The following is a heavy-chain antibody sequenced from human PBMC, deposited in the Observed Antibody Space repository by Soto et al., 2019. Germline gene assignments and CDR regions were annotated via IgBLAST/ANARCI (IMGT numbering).Heavy chain of an antibody. CDR2: IWYDGSNK. CDR3: ARGGGQTDGYSPSFDY. CDR1: GFTFSSYG. J-gene: IGHJ4*02. D-gene: IGHD2-15*01. Sequence: PGGSLRLSCAASGFTFSSYGMHWVRQAPGKGLEWVAVIWYDGSNKYYADSVKGRFTISRDNSKNTLYLQMNSLRAEDTAVYYCARGGGQTDGYSPSFDYWGQGTLVTVSS. V-gene: IGHV3-33*01.